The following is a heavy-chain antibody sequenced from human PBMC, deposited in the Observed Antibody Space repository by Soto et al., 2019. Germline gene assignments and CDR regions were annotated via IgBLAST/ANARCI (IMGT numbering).Heavy chain of an antibody. D-gene: IGHD2-15*01. CDR2: IDAANGNT. CDR1: GYTFTNNA. CDR3: ARDQGLCSGGSCWGYFDY. V-gene: IGHV1-3*01. Sequence: ASVKVSCKASGYTFTNNAIHWVRQAPGQRLEWMGWIDAANGNTKYSQKFQGRVTITRDTSASTAYMELSSLRSEDTAVYYCARDQGLCSGGSCWGYFDYWGQGTLVTVSS. J-gene: IGHJ4*02.